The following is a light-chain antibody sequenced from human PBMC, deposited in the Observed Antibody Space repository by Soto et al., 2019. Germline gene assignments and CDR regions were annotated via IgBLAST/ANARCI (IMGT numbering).Light chain of an antibody. J-gene: IGKJ1*01. Sequence: IEMTQSPSSLSASVGDRITITCRASQSMSLFLNWYQQKPGKAPKLLIYSASTLQSGVPSRFSGSGSGPDFTLTIASLQPEDSATYYCQQSYNLPWTFGPGTKVDNK. CDR1: QSMSLF. CDR2: SAS. CDR3: QQSYNLPWT. V-gene: IGKV1-39*01.